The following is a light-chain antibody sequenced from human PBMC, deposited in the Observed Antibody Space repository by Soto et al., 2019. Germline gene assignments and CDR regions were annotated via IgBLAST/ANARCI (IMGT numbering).Light chain of an antibody. CDR3: NSFTTSSTLL. J-gene: IGLJ2*01. V-gene: IGLV2-14*01. CDR2: EVT. Sequence: QSVLTQPASVSGFPGQSITISCTGTDSDIGAYNYVSWYQHHPGKAPTLLIHEVTNRPSGVSRRFSGSKSGNTASLTISGLRAEDEADSYCNSFTTSSTLLFGGGTKLTVL. CDR1: DSDIGAYNY.